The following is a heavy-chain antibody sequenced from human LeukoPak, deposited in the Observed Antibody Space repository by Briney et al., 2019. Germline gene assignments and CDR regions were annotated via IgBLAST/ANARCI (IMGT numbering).Heavy chain of an antibody. Sequence: PSETLSLTCAVYGGSFSGYYWSWIRQPPGKGLEWIGEINHSGSTNYNPSLKSRVTISVDTSKNQFSLKLSSVTAADTAIYYCAKNNGGARNHWFDPWGQGTLVTVSS. J-gene: IGHJ5*02. CDR2: INHSGST. CDR3: AKNNGGARNHWFDP. D-gene: IGHD1/OR15-1a*01. CDR1: GGSFSGYY. V-gene: IGHV4-34*01.